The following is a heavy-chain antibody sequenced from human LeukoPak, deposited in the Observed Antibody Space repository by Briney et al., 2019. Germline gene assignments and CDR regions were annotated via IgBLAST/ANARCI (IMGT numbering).Heavy chain of an antibody. CDR1: GYTFTDCY. D-gene: IGHD4/OR15-4a*01. J-gene: IGHJ4*02. Sequence: ASVKLSFTASGYTFTDCYMHWGRQAPGQGIELMGWINTNSGTTNSAQKFHGRVAMTTDTSISTAYMELISLRSDDTAVYYCARDSGMVPDYWGQGTLVTVSS. V-gene: IGHV1-2*02. CDR2: INTNSGTT. CDR3: ARDSGMVPDY.